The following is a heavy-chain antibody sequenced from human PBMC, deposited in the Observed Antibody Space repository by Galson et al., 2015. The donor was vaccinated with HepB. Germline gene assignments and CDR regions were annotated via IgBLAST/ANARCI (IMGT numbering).Heavy chain of an antibody. CDR3: GRGRSSSWYYPDTFDI. Sequence: ETLSLTCTVSGGSIRNYYWSWLRPPPGKGLAWIGYIYYSGSTNYNPSLKSRVAISVDTSKNQFSLKLTSVTAADPAVYYCGRGRSSSWYYPDTFDIWGQGTMVTVSS. D-gene: IGHD6-13*01. V-gene: IGHV4-59*01. CDR2: IYYSGST. J-gene: IGHJ3*02. CDR1: GGSIRNYY.